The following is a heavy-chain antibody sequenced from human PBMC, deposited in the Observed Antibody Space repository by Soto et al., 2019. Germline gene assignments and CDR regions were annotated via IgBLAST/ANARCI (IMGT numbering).Heavy chain of an antibody. CDR3: AKDAPGSGWLSDY. CDR2: IGGGGGGT. Sequence: GFLRLSCAASGIMFGQYAMSWVRLAPGKGLEWVSTIGGGGGGTSYADFVRGRFTISRDNSKNTLYLQMNSLRAEDTAVYYCAKDAPGSGWLSDYWGLGTLVTVSS. CDR1: GIMFGQYA. V-gene: IGHV3-23*01. D-gene: IGHD3-22*01. J-gene: IGHJ4*02.